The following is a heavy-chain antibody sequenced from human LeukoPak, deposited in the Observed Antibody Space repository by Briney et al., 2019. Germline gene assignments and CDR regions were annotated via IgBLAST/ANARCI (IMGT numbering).Heavy chain of an antibody. D-gene: IGHD6-13*01. V-gene: IGHV4-31*03. CDR3: ARDGIAAAGYYYGMDV. CDR1: GGSISSGGYY. CDR2: IYYSGST. Sequence: PSQTLSLTCTVSGGSISSGGYYWSWIRQHPGKGLEWIGYIYYSGSTYYNPSLKSRVTISVDTSKNQFSLKLSSVTAADTAVYYCARDGIAAAGYYYGMDVWGQVTTVTVSS. J-gene: IGHJ6*02.